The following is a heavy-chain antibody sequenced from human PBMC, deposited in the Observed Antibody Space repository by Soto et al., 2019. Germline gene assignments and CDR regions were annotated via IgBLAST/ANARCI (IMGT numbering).Heavy chain of an antibody. V-gene: IGHV3-11*01. Sequence: QVQLVESGGGLVKPGGSLRLSCAASGFTFSDYYMSWIRQAPGKGLEWVAYISSRGSTIFYADSVKGRFTISRDNVKNSLYLQLNSLRAEDAAVYYCASGTNGAFFVYWGQGIRVTVSS. CDR3: ASGTNGAFFVY. J-gene: IGHJ4*02. CDR1: GFTFSDYY. D-gene: IGHD2-8*01. CDR2: ISSRGSTI.